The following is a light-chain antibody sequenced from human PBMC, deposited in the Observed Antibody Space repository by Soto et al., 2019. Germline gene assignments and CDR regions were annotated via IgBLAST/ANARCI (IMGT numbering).Light chain of an antibody. Sequence: QSALTQPASVSGSPGQSITISCTGTSSDVGGYNYVSWYKQHPGKAPKLMIYDVSNRPSGVSNRFSGSKSGNTASLTISGLQAEDEADYYCSSYTSSILFGGGTKLTVL. CDR2: DVS. CDR3: SSYTSSIL. J-gene: IGLJ2*01. V-gene: IGLV2-14*01. CDR1: SSDVGGYNY.